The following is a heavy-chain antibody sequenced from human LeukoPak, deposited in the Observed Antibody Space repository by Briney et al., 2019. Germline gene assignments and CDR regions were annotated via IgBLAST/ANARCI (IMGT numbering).Heavy chain of an antibody. V-gene: IGHV1-69*05. Sequence: SVKVSCKASGGTFSSYAISWVRQAPGQGLEWMGGIIPIFGTANYARRFQGRVTITTDESTSTAYMELSSLRSEDTAVYYCARERIGYSSSWEFDYWGQGTLVTVSS. J-gene: IGHJ4*02. D-gene: IGHD6-6*01. CDR2: IIPIFGTA. CDR3: ARERIGYSSSWEFDY. CDR1: GGTFSSYA.